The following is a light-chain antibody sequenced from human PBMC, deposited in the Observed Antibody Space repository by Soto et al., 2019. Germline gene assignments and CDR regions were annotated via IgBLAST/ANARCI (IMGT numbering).Light chain of an antibody. CDR3: QVWDSGSDHVV. Sequence: SYELTQSPSVSVAPGKTARITCGESDIGSKSVHWYQQKPGQAPVLVIYYDRHRPSGIPEGFSGSNSGNTATLTISRVEAGDEADYYCQVWDSGSDHVVFGGGTKLTVL. CDR1: DIGSKS. CDR2: YDR. J-gene: IGLJ2*01. V-gene: IGLV3-21*04.